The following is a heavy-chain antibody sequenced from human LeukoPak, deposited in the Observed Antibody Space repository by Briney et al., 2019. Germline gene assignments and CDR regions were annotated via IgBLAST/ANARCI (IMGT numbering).Heavy chain of an antibody. Sequence: ASVKVSCKASGYTFTGYYMHWVRQAPGQGLEWMEWINPNSGGTNYAQKFQGRVTMTRDTSISTAYMELSRLRSDDTAVYYCASWDNFWSGYYTHWYGMDVWGQGTTVTVSS. V-gene: IGHV1-2*02. D-gene: IGHD3-3*01. CDR3: ASWDNFWSGYYTHWYGMDV. CDR1: GYTFTGYY. J-gene: IGHJ6*02. CDR2: INPNSGGT.